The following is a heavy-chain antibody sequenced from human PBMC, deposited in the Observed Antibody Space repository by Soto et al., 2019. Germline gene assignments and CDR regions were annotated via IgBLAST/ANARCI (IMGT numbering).Heavy chain of an antibody. V-gene: IGHV3-23*01. CDR2: ISYSGERT. D-gene: IGHD5-12*01. Sequence: EVHLLQSGGGLVQPGGSLRLSCAASGFTFNIYAMAWVRQAPGKGLEWVSAISYSGERTYYADSVKGRFTISRDDSKDTLYLQLHSLRAEDTAIYFCAKDGPPTDIGPQGYFDLWGRGTLITVSS. CDR1: GFTFNIYA. J-gene: IGHJ2*01. CDR3: AKDGPPTDIGPQGYFDL.